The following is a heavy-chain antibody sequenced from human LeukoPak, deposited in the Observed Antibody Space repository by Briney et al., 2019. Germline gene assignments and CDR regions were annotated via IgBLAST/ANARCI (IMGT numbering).Heavy chain of an antibody. Sequence: QPGGSLRLSCAASGFTFSSYWMHWVRQAPGKGLVWVSRINSDGSITSYADSVKGRFTISRDNAKNTLYLQMNSLRAEDTAVYYCARVGPDDFWSGYYLDYWGQGTLVTVSS. CDR2: INSDGSIT. CDR3: ARVGPDDFWSGYYLDY. V-gene: IGHV3-74*01. CDR1: GFTFSSYW. D-gene: IGHD3-3*01. J-gene: IGHJ4*02.